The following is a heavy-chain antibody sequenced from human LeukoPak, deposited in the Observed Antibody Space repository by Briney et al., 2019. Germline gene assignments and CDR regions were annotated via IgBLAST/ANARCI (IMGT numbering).Heavy chain of an antibody. V-gene: IGHV3-30*03. CDR1: GITLSSYG. J-gene: IGHJ4*02. D-gene: IGHD4/OR15-4a*01. CDR2: ISYDGSNK. Sequence: GGSLRLSCAASGITLSSYGMHWVRQAPGKGLEWVAVISYDGSNKYYADSVKGRFTISRDNSKNTLYLQMNSLRAEDTAVYYCARRAGAYSHPYDYWGQGTLVTVSS. CDR3: ARRAGAYSHPYDY.